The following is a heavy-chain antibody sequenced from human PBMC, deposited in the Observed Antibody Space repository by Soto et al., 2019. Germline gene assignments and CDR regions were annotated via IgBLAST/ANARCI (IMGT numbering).Heavy chain of an antibody. D-gene: IGHD3-9*01. CDR2: IYWDDSK. Sequence: QITLKESGPTLVRPTQTLTLTCAVSVFSLSTSGVGVGWIRQPPGKALEWLAVIYWDDSKHYSPSLRSRLTITKDTSKNQVVLTMTNMDPMDTGTYYCAHKGPEDWPLDYWGQGTLVTVSS. V-gene: IGHV2-5*02. J-gene: IGHJ4*02. CDR1: VFSLSTSGVG. CDR3: AHKGPEDWPLDY.